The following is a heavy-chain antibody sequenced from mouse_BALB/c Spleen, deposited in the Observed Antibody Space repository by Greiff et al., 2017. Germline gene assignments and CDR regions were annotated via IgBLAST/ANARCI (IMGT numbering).Heavy chain of an antibody. CDR3: ASSGNYEGY. Sequence: DVKLQESGPGLVKPSQSLSLTCSVTGYSITSGYYWNWIRQFPGNKLEWMGYISYDGSNNYNPSLKNRISITRDTSKNQFFLKLNSVTTEDTATYYCASSGNYEGYWGQGTTLTVSS. D-gene: IGHD2-1*01. CDR2: ISYDGSN. V-gene: IGHV3-6*02. J-gene: IGHJ2*01. CDR1: GYSITSGYY.